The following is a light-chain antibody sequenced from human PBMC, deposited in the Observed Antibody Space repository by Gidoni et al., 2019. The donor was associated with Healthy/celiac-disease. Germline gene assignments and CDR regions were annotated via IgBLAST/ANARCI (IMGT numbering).Light chain of an antibody. Sequence: QSALTQPRSVSGSPGHSVTISCTGTSIDVGGYNYVPWYQQHPGKAPKLMIYDVSKRPSGVPDRFSGSKSGNTASLTISGLQAEDEADYYCCSYAGSYTYVVFGGGTKLTVL. CDR3: CSYAGSYTYVV. CDR2: DVS. J-gene: IGLJ2*01. V-gene: IGLV2-11*01. CDR1: SIDVGGYNY.